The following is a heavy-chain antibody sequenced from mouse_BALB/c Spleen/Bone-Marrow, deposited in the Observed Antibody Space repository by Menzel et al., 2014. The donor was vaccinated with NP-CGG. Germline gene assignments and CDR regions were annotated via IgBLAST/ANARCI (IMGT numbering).Heavy chain of an antibody. J-gene: IGHJ4*01. CDR3: ARKDYFGYAAMDY. CDR2: ISGGSSII. V-gene: IGHV5-17*02. CDR1: GFTSSSFG. D-gene: IGHD1-2*01. Sequence: EVHLVESGGGLVQPGGSRKLSCAASGFTSSSFGMHWVRQAPEKGPEWVAYISGGSSIIYYADTVKGRFTISRDNPKNTLFLQMTSLRSEDTAIYYCARKDYFGYAAMDYWGQGTSVTVSS.